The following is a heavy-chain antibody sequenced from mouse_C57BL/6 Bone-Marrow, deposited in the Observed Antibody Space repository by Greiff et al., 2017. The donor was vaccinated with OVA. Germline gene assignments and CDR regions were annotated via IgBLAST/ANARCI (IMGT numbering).Heavy chain of an antibody. CDR3: SYGSRGDY. V-gene: IGHV6-3*01. Sequence: EVKVEESGGGLVQPGGSMKLSCVASGFTFSNYWMNWVRQSPEKGLEWVAQIRLKSDNYATHYAESVKGRFTISRDDSKSSVYLQMNNLRAEDTGIYYCSYGSRGDYWGQGTTLTVSS. J-gene: IGHJ2*01. CDR1: GFTFSNYW. CDR2: IRLKSDNYAT. D-gene: IGHD1-1*01.